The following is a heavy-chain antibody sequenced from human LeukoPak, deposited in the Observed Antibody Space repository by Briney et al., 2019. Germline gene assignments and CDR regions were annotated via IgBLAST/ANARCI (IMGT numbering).Heavy chain of an antibody. J-gene: IGHJ4*02. CDR2: IYSDGVT. Sequence: GGSLRLSCAASGFAVSSNYMSWVRQAPGKGLEWVSVIYSDGVTYYAGSVKGRFSISRDSSKNTLYLQMNSLRADDTAVYYCAKTYYGSARLDYWGQGTLVTVSS. CDR1: GFAVSSNY. D-gene: IGHD3-10*01. V-gene: IGHV3-53*01. CDR3: AKTYYGSARLDY.